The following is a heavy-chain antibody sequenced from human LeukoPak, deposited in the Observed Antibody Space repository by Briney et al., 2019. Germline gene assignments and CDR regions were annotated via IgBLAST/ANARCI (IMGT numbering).Heavy chain of an antibody. CDR2: IYPGDSDT. J-gene: IGHJ6*03. V-gene: IGHV5-51*01. CDR3: ARHIPRGSSQTQPPTYYYYMDV. Sequence: GESLKISCKGSGYSFTSYWIGWVRQMPGKGLEWMGIIYPGDSDTRYSPSFQGQVTISADKSISTAYLQWSSLKASDTAMYYCARHIPRGSSQTQPPTYYYYMDVWGKGTTVTVSS. D-gene: IGHD2-21*01. CDR1: GYSFTSYW.